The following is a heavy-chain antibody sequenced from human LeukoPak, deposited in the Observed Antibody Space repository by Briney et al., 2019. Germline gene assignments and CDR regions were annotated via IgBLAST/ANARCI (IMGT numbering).Heavy chain of an antibody. CDR1: GYTFTSFG. J-gene: IGHJ4*02. CDR3: ARDSGGAPDY. Sequence: ASVKVSCKASGYTFTSFGISWVRQAPGQGLERMGRISAYDGTTTYAQKFQGRVTMTTDTSTGTAYMELRTLGSDDTAVFYCARDSGGAPDYWGQGTLVTVSS. D-gene: IGHD1-26*01. V-gene: IGHV1-18*01. CDR2: ISAYDGTT.